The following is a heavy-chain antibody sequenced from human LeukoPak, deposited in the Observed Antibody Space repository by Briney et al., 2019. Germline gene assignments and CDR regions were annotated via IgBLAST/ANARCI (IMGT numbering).Heavy chain of an antibody. J-gene: IGHJ4*02. V-gene: IGHV3-53*01. CDR2: IYGGGDT. Sequence: GGSLRLSCVASGFTVGTNYMSWIRQAPGKGLEWVSVIYGGGDTYYADSVKGRFTISRDNSKNTLYLLMNSLRVEDTATYYCARDQDGGWADYFDYWGQGTRVTVSS. CDR3: ARDQDGGWADYFDY. CDR1: GFTVGTNY. D-gene: IGHD6-19*01.